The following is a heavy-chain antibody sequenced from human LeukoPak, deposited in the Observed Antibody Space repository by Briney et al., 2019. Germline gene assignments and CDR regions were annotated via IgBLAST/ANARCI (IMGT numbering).Heavy chain of an antibody. J-gene: IGHJ4*02. Sequence: VASVKVSCKASGYTFTSYSISWVRQAPGQGLEWMGWISAYNGNTNYAQKLQGRVTMTTDTSTSTAYMELRSLRSDDTAVYYCARCTGGGSCYGVRYWGQGTLVTVSS. D-gene: IGHD2-15*01. CDR2: ISAYNGNT. V-gene: IGHV1-18*01. CDR1: GYTFTSYS. CDR3: ARCTGGGSCYGVRY.